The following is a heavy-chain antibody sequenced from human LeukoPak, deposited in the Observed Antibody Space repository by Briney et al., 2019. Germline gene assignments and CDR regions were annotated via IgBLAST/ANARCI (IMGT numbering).Heavy chain of an antibody. CDR1: GFTFSSYA. V-gene: IGHV3-30-3*02. CDR2: ISYDGSNK. J-gene: IGHJ4*02. Sequence: GGSLRLSCAASGFTFSSYAMHWVRQAPGKGLEWVAVISYDGSNKYYADSVKGRFTISRDNSKNTLYLQMNSLRAEDTAVYYCAKRTSPGHFDYWGQGTLVTVSS. CDR3: AKRTSPGHFDY.